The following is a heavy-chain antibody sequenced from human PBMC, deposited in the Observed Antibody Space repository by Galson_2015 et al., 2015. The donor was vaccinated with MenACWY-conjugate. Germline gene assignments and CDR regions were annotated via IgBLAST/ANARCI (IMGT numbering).Heavy chain of an antibody. Sequence: QSGAEVKKPGESLRISCKGSGYRFTSFWISWVRQTPGKGLEYMGKIDPSDSSTYYSPSFQGHVTISADKSSSTAFLQWSRLKASDTAMYHCLLPGFNYYEMDVCGQATTVPVSS. CDR3: LLPGFNYYEMDV. V-gene: IGHV5-10-1*01. CDR1: GYRFTSFW. CDR2: IDPSDSST. J-gene: IGHJ6*02.